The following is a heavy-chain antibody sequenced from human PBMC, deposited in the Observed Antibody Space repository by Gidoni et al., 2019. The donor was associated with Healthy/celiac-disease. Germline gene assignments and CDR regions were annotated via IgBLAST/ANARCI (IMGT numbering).Heavy chain of an antibody. CDR3: AREREYAVTRPFDY. CDR2: INPNSGGT. CDR1: GYTFPGYY. Sequence: QVQLVQSGAEVKKPAASVKVSCKASGYTFPGYYMHWVRQAPGQGLEWMGWINPNSGGTNYAQKFQGRVTMTRDTSISTAYMELSRLRSDDTAVYYCAREREYAVTRPFDYWGQGTLVTVSS. V-gene: IGHV1-2*02. J-gene: IGHJ4*02. D-gene: IGHD4-17*01.